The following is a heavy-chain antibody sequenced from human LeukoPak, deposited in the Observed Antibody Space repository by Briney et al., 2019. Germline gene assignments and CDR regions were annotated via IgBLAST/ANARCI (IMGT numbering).Heavy chain of an antibody. J-gene: IGHJ4*02. CDR3: ARDHRAEAVGLFDY. CDR1: GGSLSSYY. D-gene: IGHD6-19*01. V-gene: IGHV4-4*07. Sequence: SETLSLTCTVSGGSLSSYYWSWIRQPAGQELEGIGRIYTSGSTNYTPSLKSRVTISVDTSKNQFSLKLSSVTAADTAVYYCARDHRAEAVGLFDYWGQRTLVTVSS. CDR2: IYTSGST.